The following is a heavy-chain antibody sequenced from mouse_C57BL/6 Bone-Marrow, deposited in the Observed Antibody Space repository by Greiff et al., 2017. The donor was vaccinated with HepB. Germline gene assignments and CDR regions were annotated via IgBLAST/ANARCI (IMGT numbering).Heavy chain of an antibody. CDR3: ARWGYYDYDDAMDY. J-gene: IGHJ4*01. D-gene: IGHD2-4*01. CDR1: GYTFTDYY. Sequence: VQRVESGPELVKPGASVKISCKASGYTFTDYYINWVKQRPGQGLEWIGWIFPGSGSTYYNEKFKGKATLTVDKSSSTAYMLLSSLTSEDSAVYFCARWGYYDYDDAMDYWGQGTSVTVSS. CDR2: IFPGSGST. V-gene: IGHV1-75*01.